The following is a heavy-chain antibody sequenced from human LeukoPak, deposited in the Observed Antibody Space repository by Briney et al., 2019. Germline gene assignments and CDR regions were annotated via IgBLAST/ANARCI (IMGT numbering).Heavy chain of an antibody. Sequence: PSETLSLTCTVSGDSISSASYYWGWIRQPPGKGLEGIGSIYYAGSTYYNPSLKRRVPISVDASKTQFSLKLSSVTAADTAVYYCARQLSRSSWYYFDHWGQGTLVTVSS. D-gene: IGHD6-13*01. V-gene: IGHV4-39*01. CDR3: ARQLSRSSWYYFDH. CDR2: IYYAGST. J-gene: IGHJ4*02. CDR1: GDSISSASYY.